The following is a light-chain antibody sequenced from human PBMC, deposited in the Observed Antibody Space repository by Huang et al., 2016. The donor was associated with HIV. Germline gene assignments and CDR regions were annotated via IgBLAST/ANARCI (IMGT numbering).Light chain of an antibody. J-gene: IGKJ4*01. CDR1: QSMSNY. V-gene: IGKV1-39*01. Sequence: DIQMTQSPSSLSASVGDRVTITCRASQSMSNYLNWYQQKPGKAPKLLIYAASTLESGVPSRFSGSGSGTDFTLTISSLQPEDFATYFCQQTYSTLVTFGGGTKVEIK. CDR2: AAS. CDR3: QQTYSTLVT.